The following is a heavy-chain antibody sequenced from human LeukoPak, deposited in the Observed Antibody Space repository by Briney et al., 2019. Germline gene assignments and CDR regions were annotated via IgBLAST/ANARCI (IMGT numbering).Heavy chain of an antibody. D-gene: IGHD5-18*01. Sequence: GGSLRLSCAASGFTIIGYAMYWVRQAPGKGLEFVASISHDATERYRESVKGRFTISRDTSKNTVYLQMNTLGAEDSALYYCTRTGLGYRLGNGLDAWGQGTQVTVSS. CDR2: ISHDATE. CDR3: TRTGLGYRLGNGLDA. V-gene: IGHV3-30*04. J-gene: IGHJ5*02. CDR1: GFTIIGYA.